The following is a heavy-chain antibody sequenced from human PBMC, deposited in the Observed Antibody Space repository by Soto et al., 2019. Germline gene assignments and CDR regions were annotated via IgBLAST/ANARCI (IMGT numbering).Heavy chain of an antibody. J-gene: IGHJ1*01. V-gene: IGHV3-74*01. CDR2: INSDGSST. CDR3: AREYGDYVGEEYFQH. D-gene: IGHD4-17*01. CDR1: GFTFSSYW. Sequence: PGGSLRLSCAASGFTFSSYWMHWVRQAPGKGLVWVSRINSDGSSTSYADSVKGRFTISRDNAKNTLYLQMNSLRAEDTAVYYCAREYGDYVGEEYFQHWGQGTLVTVSS.